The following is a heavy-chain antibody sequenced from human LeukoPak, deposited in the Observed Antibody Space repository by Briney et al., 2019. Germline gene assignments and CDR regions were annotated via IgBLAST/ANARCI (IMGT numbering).Heavy chain of an antibody. CDR2: ISGSGGST. J-gene: IGHJ6*02. CDR3: ASWYYYDSSGYQASYYYYGMDV. Sequence: GGSLRLSCAASGFTFSSYAMTWVRQAPGKGLEWVSAISGSGGSTYYADSVKGRFTISRDNSKNTLYLQMNSLRAEDTAVYYCASWYYYDSSGYQASYYYYGMDVWGQGTTVTVSS. D-gene: IGHD3-22*01. CDR1: GFTFSSYA. V-gene: IGHV3-23*01.